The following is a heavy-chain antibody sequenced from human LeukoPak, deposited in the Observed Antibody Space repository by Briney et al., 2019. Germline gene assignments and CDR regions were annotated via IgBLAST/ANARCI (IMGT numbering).Heavy chain of an antibody. J-gene: IGHJ5*02. CDR2: ISYDGSNK. V-gene: IGHV3-30*04. Sequence: GGSLRLSCAASGFTFSSYAMHWVRQAPGKGLEWVAVISYDGSNKYYADSVKGRFTISRDNSKNTLYLQMNSLRAEDTAVYYCARDQRYSYGYSSNWFDPWRQGTLVTVSS. D-gene: IGHD5-18*01. CDR1: GFTFSSYA. CDR3: ARDQRYSYGYSSNWFDP.